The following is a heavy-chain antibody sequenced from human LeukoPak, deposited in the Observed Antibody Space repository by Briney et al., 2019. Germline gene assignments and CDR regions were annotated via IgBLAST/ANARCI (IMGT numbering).Heavy chain of an antibody. CDR2: IIPIFGTA. V-gene: IGHV1-69*05. CDR3: AAGTYYYDSSGPSGDY. J-gene: IGHJ4*02. Sequence: GASVTVSCKASGGTFSSYAISWVRQAPGQGLEWMGGIIPIFGTANYAQKFQERVTITRDMSTSTAYMELSSLRSEDTAVYYCAAGTYYYDSSGPSGDYWGQGTLVTVSS. CDR1: GGTFSSYA. D-gene: IGHD3-22*01.